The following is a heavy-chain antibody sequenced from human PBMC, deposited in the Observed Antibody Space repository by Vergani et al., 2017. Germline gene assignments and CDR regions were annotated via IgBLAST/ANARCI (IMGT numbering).Heavy chain of an antibody. D-gene: IGHD6-19*01. V-gene: IGHV4-39*01. CDR1: GGPISSSSYY. Sequence: QLQLQESGPGLVKPSETLSLTCTVSGGPISSSSYYWGWIRQPPGKGLEWIGSIYYSGSTYYNPSLKSRVTISVDTSKNQFSLKLSSVTAADTAVYYCAKSDSSGWQGDIDYWGQGTLVTVSS. CDR3: AKSDSSGWQGDIDY. CDR2: IYYSGST. J-gene: IGHJ4*02.